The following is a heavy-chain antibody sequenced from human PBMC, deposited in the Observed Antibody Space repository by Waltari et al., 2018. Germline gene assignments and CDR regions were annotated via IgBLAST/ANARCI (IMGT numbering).Heavy chain of an antibody. V-gene: IGHV4-39*01. J-gene: IGHJ4*02. CDR3: ARPNWGRGRGFDY. D-gene: IGHD3-16*01. CDR2: IYYSGGT. CDR1: GGSISSSSYY. Sequence: QLQLQDSGPGLVKPSEPLSLTCTVPGGSISSSSYYRGWIRQPPGKGLEWSGSIYYSGGTYDNPSLKSRVNISVDTSKNQFSLKLSSVTAADTAVYYCARPNWGRGRGFDYWGQGTLVTVSS.